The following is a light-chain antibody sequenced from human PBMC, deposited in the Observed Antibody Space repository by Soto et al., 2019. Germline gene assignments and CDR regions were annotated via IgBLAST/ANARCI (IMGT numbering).Light chain of an antibody. V-gene: IGLV2-14*01. J-gene: IGLJ1*01. CDR1: SSDVGGYNY. Sequence: QSVLTQPASVSGSPGQSITISCTGTSSDVGGYNYVPWYQQHPGKAPKLMIYDVSNRPSGVSNRFSGSKSGNTASLSISGLQAEDEADYYCSSYTSISTRVFGTGTKVTVL. CDR2: DVS. CDR3: SSYTSISTRV.